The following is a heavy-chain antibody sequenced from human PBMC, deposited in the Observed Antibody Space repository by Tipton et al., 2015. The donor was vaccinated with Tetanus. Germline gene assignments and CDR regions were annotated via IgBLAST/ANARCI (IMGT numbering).Heavy chain of an antibody. CDR3: ARTAHNWFDP. CDR2: ISPSGRS. J-gene: IGHJ5*02. D-gene: IGHD2-21*02. Sequence: TLSLTCTVSGGSIRSGDHQWNWIRQPPGKGLEWLAYISPSGRSNSNYSLKSRITISQDKSKNQFSLNLTSVTAADTAVYYCARTAHNWFDPWGQGILVTVSS. CDR1: GGSIRSGDHQ. V-gene: IGHV4-61*05.